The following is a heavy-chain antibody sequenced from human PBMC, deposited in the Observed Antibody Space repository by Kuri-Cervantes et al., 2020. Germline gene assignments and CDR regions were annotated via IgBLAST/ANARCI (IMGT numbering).Heavy chain of an antibody. D-gene: IGHD6-19*01. CDR2: INHSGST. V-gene: IGHV4-39*07. J-gene: IGHJ2*01. CDR1: GGSVSSSSYY. Sequence: SETLSLTCTVSGGSVSSSSYYWSWIRQPPGKGLEWIGEINHSGSTNYNPSLKSRVTISVDTSKNQFSLKLSSVTAADTAVYYCARRYSSGWYGYGYFDLWGRGTLVTVSS. CDR3: ARRYSSGWYGYGYFDL.